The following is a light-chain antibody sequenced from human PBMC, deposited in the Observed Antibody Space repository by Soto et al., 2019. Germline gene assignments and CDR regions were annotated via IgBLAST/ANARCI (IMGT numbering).Light chain of an antibody. Sequence: QSALTQPPSAPGSPGQSVTISCTGTSSDVGGYNYVSWYQQYPGRAPKLMIYEVTKRPSGVPDRFSGSKSGNTASLTVSGLQVEDEADYYCSSYAASNNFYFVFGGGTKLTVL. CDR1: SSDVGGYNY. J-gene: IGLJ3*02. CDR2: EVT. CDR3: SSYAASNNFYFV. V-gene: IGLV2-8*01.